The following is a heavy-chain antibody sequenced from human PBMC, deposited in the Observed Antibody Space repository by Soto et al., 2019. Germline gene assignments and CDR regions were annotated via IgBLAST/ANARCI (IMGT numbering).Heavy chain of an antibody. CDR3: TKGRRGGISSPLDL. Sequence: GGSLRLSCAASGFTFSHFAMNWVRHSPGKGLEWISGISGSGSSTHDADSVQGRFIISRDNSNGTLYLQMDSLRADDSAVYYWTKGRRGGISSPLDLWGQGTPVTVSS. D-gene: IGHD2-2*01. CDR1: GFTFSHFA. J-gene: IGHJ4*02. CDR2: ISGSGSST. V-gene: IGHV3-23*01.